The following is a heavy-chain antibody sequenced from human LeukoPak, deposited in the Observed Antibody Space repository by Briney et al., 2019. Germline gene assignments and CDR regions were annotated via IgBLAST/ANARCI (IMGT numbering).Heavy chain of an antibody. D-gene: IGHD4-17*01. CDR3: ARRVTVTTLRYFDY. J-gene: IGHJ4*02. CDR2: INHSGST. Sequence: PSETLSLTCAVYGGSFSGYYWSWIRQPPGKGLEWIGEINHSGSTNYNPSLKSRVTISVDTSKNQFSLKLSSVTAADTAVYYCARRVTVTTLRYFDYWGQGTLVTVFS. CDR1: GGSFSGYY. V-gene: IGHV4-34*01.